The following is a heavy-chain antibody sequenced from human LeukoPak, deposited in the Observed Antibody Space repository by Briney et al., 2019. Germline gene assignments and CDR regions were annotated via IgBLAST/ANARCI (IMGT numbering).Heavy chain of an antibody. J-gene: IGHJ4*02. D-gene: IGHD2-15*01. CDR2: ISSSSSYI. CDR1: GFTFSSYS. CDR3: ARDYTYCSGSRCYDRFDY. V-gene: IGHV3-21*01. Sequence: GGSLRLSCAASGFTFSSYSMNWVRQAPGKGLEWVSSISSSSSYIYYADSVKGRFTISRDNAKNSLYLQMNSLRAEDTAVYYCARDYTYCSGSRCYDRFDYWGQGIRVTVSS.